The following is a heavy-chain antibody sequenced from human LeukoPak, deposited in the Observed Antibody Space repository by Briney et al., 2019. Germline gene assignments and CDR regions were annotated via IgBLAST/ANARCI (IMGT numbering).Heavy chain of an antibody. CDR2: MNPGSGDT. V-gene: IGHV1-8*01. Sequence: GASVKVSCKASGYTFTTHDLTWVRQATGQGLEWMGWMNPGSGDTAYAQKFQGRVTITRDTSASTAYMELSSLRYEDAAVYYCAVGAFDYWGQGTLLTVSS. CDR3: AVGAFDY. D-gene: IGHD4-17*01. CDR1: GYTFTTHD. J-gene: IGHJ4*02.